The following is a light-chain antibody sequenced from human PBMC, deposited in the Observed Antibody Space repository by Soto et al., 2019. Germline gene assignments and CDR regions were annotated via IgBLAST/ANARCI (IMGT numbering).Light chain of an antibody. J-gene: IGLJ1*01. CDR1: SSDVGGSIY. V-gene: IGLV2-14*01. Sequence: QSVLTQPASVSGSPGQSITISCTGTSSDVGGSIYVSWYQQHPGIAPKLMISEVSNRPSGVSNRFSGSKSGNTASLTISGLQAEDGADYFCGSFSHTSTLYVFGTGTKV. CDR3: GSFSHTSTLYV. CDR2: EVS.